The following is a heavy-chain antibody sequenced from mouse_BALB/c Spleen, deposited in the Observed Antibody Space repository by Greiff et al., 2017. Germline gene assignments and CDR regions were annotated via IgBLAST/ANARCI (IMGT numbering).Heavy chain of an antibody. J-gene: IGHJ2*01. CDR2: INPSNGRT. CDR1: GYTFTSYW. D-gene: IGHD2-2*01. V-gene: IGHV1S81*02. Sequence: QVQLQQPGAELVKPGASVKLSCKASGYTFTSYWMHWVKQRPGQGLEWIGEINPSNGRTNYNEKFKSKATLTVDKSSSTAYMQLSSLTSEDSAVYYCARRIYYGYDDYWGQGTTLTVSS. CDR3: ARRIYYGYDDY.